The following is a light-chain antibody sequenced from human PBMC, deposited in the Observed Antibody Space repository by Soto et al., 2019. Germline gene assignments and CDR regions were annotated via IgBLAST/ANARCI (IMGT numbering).Light chain of an antibody. J-gene: IGLJ1*01. CDR2: DVS. CDR3: SSYTSSSTLYV. CDR1: SSDVGGYNY. V-gene: IGLV2-14*01. Sequence: SALTQPSSGSGSPGQWITISCTGTSSDVGGYNYVSWYQQHPGKAPKLMIYDVSNRPSGVSNRFSGSKSGNTASLTISGLQAEDEADYYCSSYTSSSTLYVFGTGTKVTVL.